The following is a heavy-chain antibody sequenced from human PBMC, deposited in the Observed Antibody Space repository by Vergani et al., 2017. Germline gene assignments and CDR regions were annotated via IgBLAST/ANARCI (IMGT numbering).Heavy chain of an antibody. CDR3: ASERRFGEILS. CDR1: GGSFSGYY. J-gene: IGHJ4*02. CDR2: INHSGST. V-gene: IGHV4-34*01. D-gene: IGHD3-10*01. Sequence: QVQLQQWGAGLLKPSETLSLTCAVYGGSFSGYYWSWIRQPPGKGLEWIGEINHSGSTNYNPSLKSRVTISVDTSKNQFSLKLGSVTAADTAVYYCASERRFGEILSWGQGTLVTVSS.